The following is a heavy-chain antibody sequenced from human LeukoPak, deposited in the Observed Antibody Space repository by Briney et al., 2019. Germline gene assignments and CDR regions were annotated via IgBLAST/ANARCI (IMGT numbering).Heavy chain of an antibody. Sequence: ASVKVSCKASGGTFSSYAISWVRQAPGQGLEWMGGIIPIFGTANYAQKFQGRVTITADESTSTAYMELRSLRSDDTAVYYCARAPIAVAGTESDYWGQGTLVTVSS. CDR2: IIPIFGTA. CDR3: ARAPIAVAGTESDY. J-gene: IGHJ4*02. CDR1: GGTFSSYA. D-gene: IGHD6-19*01. V-gene: IGHV1-69*13.